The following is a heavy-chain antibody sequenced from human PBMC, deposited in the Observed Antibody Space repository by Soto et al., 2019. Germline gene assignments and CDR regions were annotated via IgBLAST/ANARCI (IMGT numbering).Heavy chain of an antibody. CDR3: ARDPHEGVYDY. CDR1: GYTFTGYY. Sequence: QVQLVQSGAEVKKPGASVKVSCKASGYTFTGYYLHWIRQAPGQGLEWMGWMRPNSGGANYAQKFQGRVSMTRDTSIITFYMELSRLRSDDTAVYYCARDPHEGVYDYWGQGTLVTVSS. J-gene: IGHJ4*02. V-gene: IGHV1-2*02. CDR2: MRPNSGGA. D-gene: IGHD3-16*01.